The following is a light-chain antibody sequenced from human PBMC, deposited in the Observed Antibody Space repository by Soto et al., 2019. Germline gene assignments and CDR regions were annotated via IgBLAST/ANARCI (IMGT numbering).Light chain of an antibody. Sequence: EIMLTQSPGTLSLSPGERATLSCMASQSVSSSFLAWYQQKPGQAPRLLIYGASIRATGIPDRFSGSGSGTDFTLTISRLEPEDFAMYLCQHYCTSLWTFGQGTKVEIK. J-gene: IGKJ1*01. CDR1: QSVSSSF. CDR2: GAS. V-gene: IGKV3-20*01. CDR3: QHYCTSLWT.